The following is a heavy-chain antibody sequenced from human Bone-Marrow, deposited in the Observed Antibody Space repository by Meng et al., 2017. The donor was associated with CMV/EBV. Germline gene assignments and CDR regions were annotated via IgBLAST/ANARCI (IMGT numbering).Heavy chain of an antibody. CDR1: GFTFSSYA. J-gene: IGHJ5*02. Sequence: GESLKISCAASGFTFSSYAMHWVRQAPGKGLEWVAVISYDGSNKYYADSVKGRFTISRDNSKNTLYLQMNSLRAEDTAVYYCARGRYYDSSGSGGFDPRGQGTLVTV. CDR3: ARGRYYDSSGSGGFDP. CDR2: ISYDGSNK. V-gene: IGHV3-30-3*01. D-gene: IGHD3-22*01.